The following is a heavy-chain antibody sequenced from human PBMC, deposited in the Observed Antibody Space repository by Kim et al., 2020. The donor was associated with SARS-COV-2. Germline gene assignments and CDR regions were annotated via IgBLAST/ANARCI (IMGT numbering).Heavy chain of an antibody. CDR3: ARGAYCSGGSCEWGAFDI. Sequence: GGSLRLSCAASGFTFSSYDMHWVRQATGKGLEWVSAIGTAGDTYYPGSVKGRFTISRENAKNSLYLQMNSLRAGDTAVYYCARGAYCSGGSCEWGAFDIWGQGTMVTVSS. CDR2: IGTAGDT. V-gene: IGHV3-13*01. J-gene: IGHJ3*02. CDR1: GFTFSSYD. D-gene: IGHD2-15*01.